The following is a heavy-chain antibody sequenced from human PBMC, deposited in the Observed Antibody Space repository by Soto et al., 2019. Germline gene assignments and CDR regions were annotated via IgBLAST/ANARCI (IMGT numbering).Heavy chain of an antibody. CDR2: INHSGST. D-gene: IGHD2-2*01. Sequence: QVQLQQWGAGLLKPSETLSLTCAVYGGSFSGYYWSWIRQPPGKGLEWIGEINHSGSTNYNPSLKSRVTISVDTSKNQFSLKLSSVTAADTAVYYCARASGGDIVVVPAAMLFFDYWVQGTLVTVSS. CDR1: GGSFSGYY. CDR3: ARASGGDIVVVPAAMLFFDY. V-gene: IGHV4-34*01. J-gene: IGHJ4*02.